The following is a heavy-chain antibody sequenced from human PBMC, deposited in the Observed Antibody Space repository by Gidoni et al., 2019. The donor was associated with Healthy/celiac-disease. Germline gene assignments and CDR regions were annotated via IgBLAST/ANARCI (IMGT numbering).Heavy chain of an antibody. CDR2: IRYDGSNK. Sequence: QVQLVASGGGVVQPGGSLRLPCAASGFPFRSYGMHWVRQAPGKGLEGVAFIRYDGSNKYYADSVKGRFTISRDNSKNTLYLQMNSLRAEDTAVYYCAKDPGWNGPYYFDYWGQGTLVTVSS. J-gene: IGHJ4*02. CDR3: AKDPGWNGPYYFDY. D-gene: IGHD1-1*01. CDR1: GFPFRSYG. V-gene: IGHV3-30*02.